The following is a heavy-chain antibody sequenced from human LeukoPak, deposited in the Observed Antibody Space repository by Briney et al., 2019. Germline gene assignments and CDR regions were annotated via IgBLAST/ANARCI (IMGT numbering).Heavy chain of an antibody. J-gene: IGHJ4*02. Sequence: SETLSLTCSVSGGSITGYHWNWIRQPAGKGLEWIGRIYTSGSTNYNPSLKSRVTMSLDASKNQFSLKLSSVTAADTAVYYCAKGRGYYDSSGYFNYWGQGTLVTVSS. CDR3: AKGRGYYDSSGYFNY. CDR1: GGSITGYH. D-gene: IGHD3-22*01. CDR2: IYTSGST. V-gene: IGHV4-4*07.